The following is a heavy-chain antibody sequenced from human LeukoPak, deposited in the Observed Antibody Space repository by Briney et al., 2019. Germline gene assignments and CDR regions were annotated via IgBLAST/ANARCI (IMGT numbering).Heavy chain of an antibody. Sequence: PGGSLRLSCAASGFTFSRYYMSWVRQTPGKGLEWLANIKEDGSETYFVDSVKGRFTISRDNAKNSLYLQMSSLRAEDTAVYYCTRDENSALPTFLFDHWGQGTLVTVSS. CDR1: GFTFSRYY. D-gene: IGHD1-26*01. CDR3: TRDENSALPTFLFDH. J-gene: IGHJ4*02. V-gene: IGHV3-7*01. CDR2: IKEDGSET.